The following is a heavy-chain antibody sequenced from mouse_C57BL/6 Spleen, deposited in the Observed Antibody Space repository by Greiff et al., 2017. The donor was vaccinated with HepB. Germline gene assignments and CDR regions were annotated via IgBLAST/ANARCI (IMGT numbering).Heavy chain of an antibody. Sequence: EVMLVESGGGLVKPGGSLKLSCAASGFTFSDYGMHWVRQAPEKGLEWVAYISSGSSTIYYADTVKGRFTISRDNAKNTLFLQMTSLRSEDTAMYYCATMVTTGGRGYYAMGYWGQGTSVTVSS. V-gene: IGHV5-17*01. J-gene: IGHJ4*01. CDR1: GFTFSDYG. D-gene: IGHD2-2*01. CDR2: ISSGSSTI. CDR3: ATMVTTGGRGYYAMGY.